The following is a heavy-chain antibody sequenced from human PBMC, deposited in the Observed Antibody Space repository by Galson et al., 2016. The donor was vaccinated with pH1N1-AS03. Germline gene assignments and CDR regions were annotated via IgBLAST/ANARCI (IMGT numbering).Heavy chain of an antibody. CDR3: ARDRGSGYDLFDYYGMDV. Sequence: SVKVSCKASGYTFTSYAMHWVRQAPGQRLEWMGWINAGNGNTKYSQKFQGRVTISRDTSASTAYMELNSLRSEDTAVYYCARDRGSGYDLFDYYGMDVWGQGTTVTVSS. D-gene: IGHD5-12*01. CDR2: INAGNGNT. J-gene: IGHJ6*02. CDR1: GYTFTSYA. V-gene: IGHV1-3*01.